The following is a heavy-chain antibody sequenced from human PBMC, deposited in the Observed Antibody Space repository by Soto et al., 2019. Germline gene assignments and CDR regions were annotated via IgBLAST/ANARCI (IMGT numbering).Heavy chain of an antibody. CDR3: ARYSSPYYYDSSGYYWLFDY. CDR1: GGTFSSYA. V-gene: IGHV1-69*01. D-gene: IGHD3-22*01. J-gene: IGHJ4*02. Sequence: QVQLVQSGAEVKKPGSSVKVSCKASGGTFSSYAISWVRQAPGQGLEWMGGIIPIFGTANYAQKFQGRVTITADESTSTACMELSSLRSEDTAVYSCARYSSPYYYDSSGYYWLFDYWGQGTLVTVSS. CDR2: IIPIFGTA.